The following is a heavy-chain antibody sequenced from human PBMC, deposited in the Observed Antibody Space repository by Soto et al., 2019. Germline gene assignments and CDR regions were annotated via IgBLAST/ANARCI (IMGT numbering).Heavy chain of an antibody. J-gene: IGHJ4*02. D-gene: IGHD6-13*01. V-gene: IGHV4-31*02. Sequence: GYPSETLSLTCTVSGGSISSGGYYWSWIRQHPGKGLEWIGYIYYSGSTYYNPSLKSRVTISVDTSKNQFSLKLSSVTAADTAVYYCARVRRSAAAIYYFDYWGQGTLVTVSS. CDR1: GGSISSGGYY. CDR3: ARVRRSAAAIYYFDY. CDR2: IYYSGST.